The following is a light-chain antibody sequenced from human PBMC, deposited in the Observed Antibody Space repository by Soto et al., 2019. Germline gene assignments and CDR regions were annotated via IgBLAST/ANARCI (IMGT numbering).Light chain of an antibody. CDR1: QSVSSN. J-gene: IGKJ3*01. CDR2: GAS. Sequence: EIVMTQSPATLSVSPGERATLSCRASQSVSSNLAWYQQKPGQAPRLIIYGASTRATDIPASFSGSRYGTEFTLNISSLQSEDFAVYYCQQYNNWPFTFGPGTKVDIK. CDR3: QQYNNWPFT. V-gene: IGKV3-15*01.